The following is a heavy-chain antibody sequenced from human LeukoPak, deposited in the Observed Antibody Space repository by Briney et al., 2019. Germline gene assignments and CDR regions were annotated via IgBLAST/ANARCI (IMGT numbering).Heavy chain of an antibody. CDR3: ARGGWYPEL. CDR1: GGSFSGYY. J-gene: IGHJ2*01. V-gene: IGHV4-34*01. Sequence: SETLSLTCAVYGGSFSGYYWSWIRQPPGKGLEWIGEINHSGSTNYNSSLKSRVTISVDTAKNQFSLNLSSVTAADTAVYYCARGGWYPELWGRGTLVTVSS. CDR2: INHSGST.